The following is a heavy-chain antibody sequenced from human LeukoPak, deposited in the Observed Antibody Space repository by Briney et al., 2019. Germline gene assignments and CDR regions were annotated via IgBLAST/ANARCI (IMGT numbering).Heavy chain of an antibody. CDR3: ARGILRGQWLVGEYYFDY. Sequence: SETLSLTCTVSGGSISSYYWSWIRQPPGKGLEWIGYIYYSGSTNYNPSLKSRVTISVDTSKNQFSLKLSSVTAADTAVYYCARGILRGQWLVGEYYFDYWGQGTLVTVSS. CDR1: GGSISSYY. J-gene: IGHJ4*02. D-gene: IGHD6-19*01. CDR2: IYYSGST. V-gene: IGHV4-59*01.